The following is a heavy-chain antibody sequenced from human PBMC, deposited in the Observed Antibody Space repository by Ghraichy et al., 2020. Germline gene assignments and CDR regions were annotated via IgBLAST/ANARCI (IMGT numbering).Heavy chain of an antibody. Sequence: SENLSLTCAVYGGSFSGYYWSWIRQPPGKGLEWIGEINHSGSTNYNPSLKSRVTISVDTSKNQFSLKLSSVTAADTAVYYCARAGRRRGVTTRYWYFDLWGRGTLVTVSS. CDR1: GGSFSGYY. CDR2: INHSGST. V-gene: IGHV4-34*01. D-gene: IGHD4-17*01. J-gene: IGHJ2*01. CDR3: ARAGRRRGVTTRYWYFDL.